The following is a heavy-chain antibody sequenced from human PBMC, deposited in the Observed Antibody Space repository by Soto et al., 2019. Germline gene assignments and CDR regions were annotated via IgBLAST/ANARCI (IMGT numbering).Heavy chain of an antibody. CDR2: ISYDGSNK. J-gene: IGHJ3*02. V-gene: IGHV3-30*18. CDR1: GFTFSSYG. CDR3: AKDLTRMAHAFDI. Sequence: GGSLRLSCAASGFTFSSYGMHWVRQAPGKGLEWVAVISYDGSNKYYADSVKGRFTISRDNSKNTLYLQMNSLRAEDTAVYYCAKDLTRMAHAFDIWGQGTMVTVSS.